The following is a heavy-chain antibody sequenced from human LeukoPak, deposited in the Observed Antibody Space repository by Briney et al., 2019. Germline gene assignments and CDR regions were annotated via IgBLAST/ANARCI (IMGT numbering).Heavy chain of an antibody. Sequence: PSETLSLTCIVSGGSISDTSFYWGWIRQPPGKGLEWIGSVFYSGSTYYNPSLKSRVTISLDTSKNQFSLRLRSLTAADTAVYYCARDSEQFGAFDVWGQGTTVIVSS. V-gene: IGHV4-39*07. CDR2: VFYSGST. J-gene: IGHJ3*01. D-gene: IGHD6-6*01. CDR3: ARDSEQFGAFDV. CDR1: GGSISDTSFY.